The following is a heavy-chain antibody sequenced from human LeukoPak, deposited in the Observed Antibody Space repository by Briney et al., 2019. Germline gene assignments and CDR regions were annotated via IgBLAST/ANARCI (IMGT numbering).Heavy chain of an antibody. V-gene: IGHV1-18*01. D-gene: IGHD3-22*01. CDR3: ARGPTPYYYDSSGYSLRPHFDY. CDR1: GYTFTSYG. J-gene: IGHJ4*02. CDR2: ISAYNGNT. Sequence: ASVKVSCKASGYTFTSYGISWVRQAPGQGLEWMGWISAYNGNTNYAQKLQGRVTMTTDTSTSTAYMELRSLRSDDTAVYYCARGPTPYYYDSSGYSLRPHFDYWGQGTLVTVSS.